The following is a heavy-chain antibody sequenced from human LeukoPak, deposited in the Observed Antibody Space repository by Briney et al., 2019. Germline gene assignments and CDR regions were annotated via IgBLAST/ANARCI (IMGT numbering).Heavy chain of an antibody. CDR1: GFTFSTYW. Sequence: PGGSLRLSCATSGFTFSTYWMTWVRQAPGKGLEWVANIKQDRSAKYYVDSLRGRFSISRDNVKNSLFLQMNSLSAEDTAVYYCARCPYDSTGYYSVPSHLDYWGQGTLVTVSS. D-gene: IGHD3-22*01. CDR3: ARCPYDSTGYYSVPSHLDY. CDR2: IKQDRSAK. V-gene: IGHV3-7*01. J-gene: IGHJ4*02.